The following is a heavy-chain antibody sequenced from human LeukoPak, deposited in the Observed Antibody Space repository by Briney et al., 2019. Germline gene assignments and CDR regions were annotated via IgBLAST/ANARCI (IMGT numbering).Heavy chain of an antibody. CDR2: IWYDGSNK. CDR1: GFTFSSYG. D-gene: IGHD2-21*02. V-gene: IGHV3-30*02. CDR3: AKDRDGGVTAIAY. Sequence: GGSLRLSCAASGFTFSSYGMHWVRQAPGKGLEWVAVIWYDGSNKYYADSVKGRFTISRDNSKNKLYLQMNGLRVEDTAVYYCAKDRDGGVTAIAYWGQGALVTVSS. J-gene: IGHJ4*02.